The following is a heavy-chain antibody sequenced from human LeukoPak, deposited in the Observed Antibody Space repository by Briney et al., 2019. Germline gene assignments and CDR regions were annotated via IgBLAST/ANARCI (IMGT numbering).Heavy chain of an antibody. CDR1: GFTFSSYA. V-gene: IGHV3-64*01. D-gene: IGHD1-26*01. Sequence: PGGSLRLSCAASGFTFSSYAMHWVRQAPGMGLEYVSAISSNGGSTYYANSVKSRFTISRDNSKNTLYLQMGSLRAEDMAVYYCARGAGRYYYYYMDVWGKGTTVTVSS. J-gene: IGHJ6*03. CDR3: ARGAGRYYYYYMDV. CDR2: ISSNGGST.